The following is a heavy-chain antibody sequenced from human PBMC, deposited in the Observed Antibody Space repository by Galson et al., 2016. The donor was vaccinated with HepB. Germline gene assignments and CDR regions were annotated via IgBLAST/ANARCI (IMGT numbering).Heavy chain of an antibody. CDR2: ISDTGNEK. V-gene: IGHV3-30*04. Sequence: SLRLSCAASGFTSSTYAIHWVRQAPGKGLEWVAVISDTGNEKYYADSVKGRFTISRGSSKNTLFLQMNSLRREDTAVYYCARDVHPRLTVVTPGYFDCWGQGTLVTVSS. CDR3: ARDVHPRLTVVTPGYFDC. D-gene: IGHD4-23*01. J-gene: IGHJ4*02. CDR1: GFTSSTYA.